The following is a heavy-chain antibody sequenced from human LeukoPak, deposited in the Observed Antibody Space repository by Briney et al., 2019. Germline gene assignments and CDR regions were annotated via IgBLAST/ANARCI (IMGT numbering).Heavy chain of an antibody. D-gene: IGHD5-24*01. Sequence: PGASLRLSCAASGFTFSPHAMSWVRQAPGKGLEGVSAISSIGDHTYYAHSVKGRFTISRDNSKNTLYLQMNGLRAEDTAVYYCARASRWLQVGFDYWGQGTPVTVSS. CDR2: ISSIGDHT. CDR3: ARASRWLQVGFDY. J-gene: IGHJ4*02. CDR1: GFTFSPHA. V-gene: IGHV3-23*01.